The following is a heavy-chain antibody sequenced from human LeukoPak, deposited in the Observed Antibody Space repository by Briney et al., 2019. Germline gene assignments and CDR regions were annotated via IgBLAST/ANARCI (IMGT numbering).Heavy chain of an antibody. Sequence: PSETLSLTCTVSGGSISSYYWSWIRQPPGKGLEWIGYIYYSGSTNYNPSLKSRVTISVDTSKNQFSLKLSSVTAADTAVYYCARQKHYYDFSVYDYWGQGTLVTVSS. D-gene: IGHD3-22*01. J-gene: IGHJ4*02. V-gene: IGHV4-59*01. CDR1: GGSISSYY. CDR2: IYYSGST. CDR3: ARQKHYYDFSVYDY.